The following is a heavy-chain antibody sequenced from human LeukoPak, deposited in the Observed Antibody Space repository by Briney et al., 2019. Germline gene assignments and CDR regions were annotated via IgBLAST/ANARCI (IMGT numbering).Heavy chain of an antibody. CDR2: ISSSSSYI. CDR1: GFTFSSYW. J-gene: IGHJ6*03. V-gene: IGHV3-21*01. CDR3: ARDGAPLKGLDYYYYYYMDV. Sequence: GGSLRLSCAASGFTFSSYWMHWVRQAPGKGLEWVSSISSSSSYIYYADSVKGRFTISRDNAKNSLYLQMNSLRAEDTAVYYCARDGAPLKGLDYYYYYYMDVWGKGTTVTVSS. D-gene: IGHD2-8*01.